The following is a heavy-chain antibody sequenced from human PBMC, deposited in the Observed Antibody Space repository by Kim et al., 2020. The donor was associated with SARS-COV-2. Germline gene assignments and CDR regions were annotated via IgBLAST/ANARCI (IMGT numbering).Heavy chain of an antibody. CDR2: MNPNTGKA. Sequence: ASVKVSCKASGYSFTSYDINWVRQAPGQGLEWMGWMNPNTGKAGYAQRFQGRVTMTRDTSISTTYMELSSLRSDDTAVYYCARAFHVLPYWDYWGPGTL. V-gene: IGHV1-8*01. J-gene: IGHJ4*02. CDR3: ARAFHVLPYWDY. CDR1: GYSFTSYD. D-gene: IGHD2-21*01.